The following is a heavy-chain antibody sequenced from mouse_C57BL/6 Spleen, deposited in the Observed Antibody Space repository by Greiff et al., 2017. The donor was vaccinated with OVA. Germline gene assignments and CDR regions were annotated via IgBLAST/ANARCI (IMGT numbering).Heavy chain of an antibody. Sequence: VQLQQSGPELVKPGASVKLSCKASGYAFSSSWMNWVKQRPGKGLEWIGRIYPGDGDTNYNGKFKGKATLTADKSSSTAYMQLSSLTSQESEVYSGARSGLDGWDAMDYWGQGTSVTVSS. CDR1: GYAFSSSW. CDR3: ARSGLDGWDAMDY. CDR2: IYPGDGDT. D-gene: IGHD2-3*01. J-gene: IGHJ4*01. V-gene: IGHV1-82*01.